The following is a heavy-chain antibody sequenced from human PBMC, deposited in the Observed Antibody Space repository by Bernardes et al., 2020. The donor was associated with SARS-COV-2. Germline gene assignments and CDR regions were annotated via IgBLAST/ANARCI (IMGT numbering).Heavy chain of an antibody. V-gene: IGHV3-30-3*01. Sequence: GGSLRLSCAASGFTFSSYAMHWVRQAPGKGLEWVAVISYDGSNKYYADSVKGRFTISRDNSKNTLYLQMNSLRAEDTAVYYCARPHSGSYYSYFDYWGHGTLVTVSS. J-gene: IGHJ4*01. CDR3: ARPHSGSYYSYFDY. CDR2: ISYDGSNK. D-gene: IGHD3-10*01. CDR1: GFTFSSYA.